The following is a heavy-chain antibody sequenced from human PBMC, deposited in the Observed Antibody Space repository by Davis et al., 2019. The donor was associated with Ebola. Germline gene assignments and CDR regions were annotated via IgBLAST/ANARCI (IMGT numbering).Heavy chain of an antibody. CDR3: ARESGTMVQGTAQDY. CDR2: INPSGGST. J-gene: IGHJ4*02. Sequence: GESLKISCAASGFTFTGYYMHWVRQAPGQGLEWMGIINPSGGSTSYAQKFQGRVTMTRDTSTSTVYMELSSQRSEDTAVYYCARESGTMVQGTAQDYWGQGTLVTVSS. CDR1: GFTFTGYY. D-gene: IGHD3-10*01. V-gene: IGHV1-46*01.